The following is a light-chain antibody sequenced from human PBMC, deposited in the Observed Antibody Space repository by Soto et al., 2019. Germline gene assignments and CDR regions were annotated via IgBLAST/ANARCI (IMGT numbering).Light chain of an antibody. J-gene: IGKJ5*01. Sequence: EIVLTQSPATLSLSPGERATLSCRASQSVSSNSLAWYHQKPGHPPSLLMYGASSMATGIPARFSGSGSGTDFTLTISRLEPEDFAMYYCQQYCSSLSTFGQGTRLEIE. V-gene: IGKV3-20*01. CDR3: QQYCSSLST. CDR1: QSVSSNS. CDR2: GAS.